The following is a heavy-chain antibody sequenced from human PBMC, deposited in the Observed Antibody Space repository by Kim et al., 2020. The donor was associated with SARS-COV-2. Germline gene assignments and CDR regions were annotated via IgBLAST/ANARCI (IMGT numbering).Heavy chain of an antibody. CDR1: GFTVSSNY. CDR3: ARDRGGTGTTWFDP. J-gene: IGHJ5*02. V-gene: IGHV3-66*01. CDR2: IYSGGST. D-gene: IGHD1-7*01. Sequence: GGSLRLSCAASGFTVSSNYMSWVRQAPGKGLEWVSVIYSGGSTYYADSVKGRFTISRDNSKNTLYLQMNSLRAEDTAVYYCARDRGGTGTTWFDPWGQGTLVTVSS.